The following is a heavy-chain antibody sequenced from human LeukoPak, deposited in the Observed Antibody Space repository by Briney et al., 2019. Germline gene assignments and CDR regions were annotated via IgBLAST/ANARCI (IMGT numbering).Heavy chain of an antibody. CDR1: GFTFSNAW. Sequence: GGCLRLSCAASGFTFSNAWMSWVRQAPGKGLEWVGRIKSKTDGGTTDYAAPVKGRFTISRDDSKNTLYLQMNSLKTEDTAVYYCTTEVVAAHFDYWGQGTLVTVSS. D-gene: IGHD2-15*01. V-gene: IGHV3-15*01. CDR3: TTEVVAAHFDY. J-gene: IGHJ4*02. CDR2: IKSKTDGGTT.